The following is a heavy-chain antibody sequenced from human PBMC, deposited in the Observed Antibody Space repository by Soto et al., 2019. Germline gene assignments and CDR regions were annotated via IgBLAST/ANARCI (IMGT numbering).Heavy chain of an antibody. Sequence: VGYLRLASAASGFTVGCNYMFWVRQAPGKGLEWVSTIYSGGGTYYADSVKGRFTISRDNPKNTLYLQMNSLRAEDTAVYYCAGGNSNGYFDYWGQGT. V-gene: IGHV3-66*01. D-gene: IGHD5-18*01. CDR2: IYSGGGT. CDR3: AGGNSNGYFDY. J-gene: IGHJ4*02. CDR1: GFTVGCNY.